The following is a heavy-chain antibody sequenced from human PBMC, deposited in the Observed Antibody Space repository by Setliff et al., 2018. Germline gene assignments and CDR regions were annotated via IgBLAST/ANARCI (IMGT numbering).Heavy chain of an antibody. CDR3: SRLVRFCTRTACQRLSGCEF. CDR1: GYTFDDYG. D-gene: IGHD2-8*01. V-gene: IGHV1-18*01. CDR2: ISPHTGNT. J-gene: IGHJ4*02. Sequence: GASVKVSCKTSGYTFDDYGIAWVRQAPGQGLEWMGWISPHTGNTHYTPKLHGRVTLTTDTSARTAYMELRSLSSDDTAVYYCSRLVRFCTRTACQRLSGCEFWGQGTLVTVSS.